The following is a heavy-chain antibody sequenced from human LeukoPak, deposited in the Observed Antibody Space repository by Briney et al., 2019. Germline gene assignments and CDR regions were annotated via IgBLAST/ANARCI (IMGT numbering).Heavy chain of an antibody. D-gene: IGHD6-19*01. V-gene: IGHV3-53*01. CDR3: ASWPVGWYGEDS. CDR1: GLSVSSNF. Sequence: PGGFLRLSCAATGLSVSSNFMSWVRQAPGKGLEWVSVIYGGGSTYYADSVKGRFTISRDTPKNTLYLQMNSLRVEDTAVYYCASWPVGWYGEDSWGQGTLVTVSS. CDR2: IYGGGST. J-gene: IGHJ4*02.